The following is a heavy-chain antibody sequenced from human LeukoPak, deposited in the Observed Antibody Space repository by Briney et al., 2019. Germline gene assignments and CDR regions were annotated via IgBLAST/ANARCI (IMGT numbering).Heavy chain of an antibody. CDR1: GGSISSYY. CDR2: IYTSGST. J-gene: IGHJ4*02. V-gene: IGHV4-4*07. D-gene: IGHD3-22*01. Sequence: PSETLSLTCTVSGGSISSYYWSWIRQPAGKGLEWIGRIYTSGSTNYNPSLKSRVTMSVDTSKNQFSLKLSSVTAADTAVYYCARLYGSGYYYPVAKFDYWGQGTLVTVSS. CDR3: ARLYGSGYYYPVAKFDY.